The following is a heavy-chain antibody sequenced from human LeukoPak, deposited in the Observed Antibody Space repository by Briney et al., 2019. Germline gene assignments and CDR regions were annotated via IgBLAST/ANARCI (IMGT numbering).Heavy chain of an antibody. Sequence: ASVKVSCKASGYTFTGYYMHWVRQAPGQGLEWMGWINPNSGGTNYAQKFQGRVTMTRDTSISTAYMELSRLRSYDTAVYYCARESSSQELGYRYNHDAFDIWGQGTMVTVSS. CDR1: GYTFTGYY. J-gene: IGHJ3*02. V-gene: IGHV1-2*02. D-gene: IGHD3-16*02. CDR2: INPNSGGT. CDR3: ARESSSQELGYRYNHDAFDI.